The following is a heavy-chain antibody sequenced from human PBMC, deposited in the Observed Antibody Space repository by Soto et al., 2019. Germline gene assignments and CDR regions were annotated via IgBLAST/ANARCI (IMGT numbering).Heavy chain of an antibody. D-gene: IGHD6-13*01. CDR1: GFTFDDYT. Sequence: GGSLRLSCAASGFTFDDYTMHWVRQAPGKGLEWVSLISWDGGSTYYADSVKGRFTISRDNSKNSLYLQMNSLRTEDTALYYCAKALDSSSGPYYFDYWGQGTLVTVSS. CDR2: ISWDGGST. V-gene: IGHV3-43*01. J-gene: IGHJ4*02. CDR3: AKALDSSSGPYYFDY.